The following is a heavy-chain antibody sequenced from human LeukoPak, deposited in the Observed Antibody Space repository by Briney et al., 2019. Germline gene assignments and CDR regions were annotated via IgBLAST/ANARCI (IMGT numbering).Heavy chain of an antibody. CDR3: ATQVGVATITHFDY. CDR2: IIPIFGTA. V-gene: IGHV1-69*05. J-gene: IGHJ4*02. D-gene: IGHD5-24*01. Sequence: ASVKVSCKASGGTFSSYAISWVRQAPGQGLEWMGGIIPIFGTANYAQKFQGRVTITTDESTSTAYMELSSLRSEDTAVYYCATQVGVATITHFDYWGQGTLVTVSS. CDR1: GGTFSSYA.